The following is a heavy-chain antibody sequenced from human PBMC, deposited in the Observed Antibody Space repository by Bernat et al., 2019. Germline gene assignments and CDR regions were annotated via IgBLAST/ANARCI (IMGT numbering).Heavy chain of an antibody. D-gene: IGHD4-23*01. CDR3: AKVLTGLRWSTPFDY. V-gene: IGHV3-30*18. CDR1: GFTFSSYG. J-gene: IGHJ4*02. CDR2: ISYDGSHI. Sequence: QVQLVESGGGVVQPGRSLRLSCAASGFTFSSYGLHWVRQAPGEGLEWVAVISYDGSHIYYADSVKGRFTISRDNSKNTLYLQMNSLRAGDTALYYCAKVLTGLRWSTPFDYWGQGNLVTVSS.